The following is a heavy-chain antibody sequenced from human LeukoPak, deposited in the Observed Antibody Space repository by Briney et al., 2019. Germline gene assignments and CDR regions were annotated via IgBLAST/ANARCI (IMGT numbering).Heavy chain of an antibody. CDR3: ASVYSGNPGP. CDR1: GFTLSTYN. CDR2: ISSSSDYI. V-gene: IGHV3-21*01. Sequence: GGSLRLSCAASGFTLSTYNMNWVRQAPGKGLEWVSSISSSSDYIYYAASVKGRFTISRDNAKNSLYLQMNSLRADDTAVYYCASVYSGNPGPWGQGTLVTVSS. D-gene: IGHD4-23*01. J-gene: IGHJ5*02.